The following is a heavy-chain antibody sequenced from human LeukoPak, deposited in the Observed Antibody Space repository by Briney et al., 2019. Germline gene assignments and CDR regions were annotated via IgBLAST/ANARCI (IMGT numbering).Heavy chain of an antibody. CDR2: IRYDGSNK. V-gene: IGHV3-30*02. CDR1: GFTFGDYA. J-gene: IGHJ4*02. Sequence: GGSLRLSCTASGFTFGDYAMSWVRQAPGKGLEWVAFIRYDGSNKYYADSVKGRFTISRDNSKNTLYLQMNSLRAEDTAVYYCAKTRTYYYDSSAKDYWGQGTLVTVSS. CDR3: AKTRTYYYDSSAKDY. D-gene: IGHD3-22*01.